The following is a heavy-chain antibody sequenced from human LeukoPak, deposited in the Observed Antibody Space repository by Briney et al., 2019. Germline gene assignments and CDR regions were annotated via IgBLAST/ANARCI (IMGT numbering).Heavy chain of an antibody. J-gene: IGHJ4*02. Sequence: GGSLRLSCAASGFTFSSYAMSWVRQAPGKGLKWVSAISGSGGSTYYADSVKGRFTISRDNSKNTLYLKMNSLRAEDTAVYYCAKEGYDYVWGSYRRGNYFDCWGQGTLVTVSS. CDR2: ISGSGGST. V-gene: IGHV3-23*01. CDR1: GFTFSSYA. CDR3: AKEGYDYVWGSYRRGNYFDC. D-gene: IGHD3-16*02.